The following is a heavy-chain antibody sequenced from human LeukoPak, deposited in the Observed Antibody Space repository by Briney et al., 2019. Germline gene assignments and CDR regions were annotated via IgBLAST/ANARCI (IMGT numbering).Heavy chain of an antibody. Sequence: PGGSLRLSCAASGFTFSSYWMGWVRQAPGKGLEWVANMKQDGSETHYVDSVKGRFTISRDNAKNSLYLQMNSLRAEDTAVYYCARVRESTGSYYADWGQGTLVTVSS. D-gene: IGHD1-26*01. V-gene: IGHV3-7*01. CDR2: MKQDGSET. CDR1: GFTFSSYW. J-gene: IGHJ4*02. CDR3: ARVRESTGSYYAD.